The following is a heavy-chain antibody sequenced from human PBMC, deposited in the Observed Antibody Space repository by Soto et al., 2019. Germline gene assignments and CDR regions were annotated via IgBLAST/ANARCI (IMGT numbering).Heavy chain of an antibody. CDR1: GYTFTSYG. D-gene: IGHD3-16*01. Sequence: QVQLVQSGAEVKKPGASVKVSCKASGYTFTSYGISWVRQAPGHGLEWMGWISAYNGNTNYAQKLQGRVTMTTDTSTKTGLMGVRSLRSYDKGVDSWSRAVLGILAPHDAFDIWGQGTMVTVSS. V-gene: IGHV1-18*01. CDR2: ISAYNGNT. J-gene: IGHJ3*02. CDR3: SRAVLGILAPHDAFDI.